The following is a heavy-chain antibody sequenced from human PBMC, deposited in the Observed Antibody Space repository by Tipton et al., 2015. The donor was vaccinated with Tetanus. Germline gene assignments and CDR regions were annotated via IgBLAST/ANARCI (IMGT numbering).Heavy chain of an antibody. CDR1: GASITSSNYF. V-gene: IGHV4-39*01. D-gene: IGHD2-21*01. CDR2: IFYTGSS. J-gene: IGHJ6*02. Sequence: TLSLTCTVSGASITSSNYFWGWIRQPPGKGLEWIGHIFYTGSSHYNPSLESRVSMSVDTSKNQFSLKVRSVTAADTAVYYCARLTGHSMDVVDYYYFGMDVWGQGTKVTVSS. CDR3: ARLTGHSMDVVDYYYFGMDV.